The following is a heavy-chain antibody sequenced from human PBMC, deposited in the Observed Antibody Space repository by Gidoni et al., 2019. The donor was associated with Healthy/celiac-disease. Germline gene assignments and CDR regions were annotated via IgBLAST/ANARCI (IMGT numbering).Heavy chain of an antibody. V-gene: IGHV3-53*01. J-gene: IGHJ4*02. D-gene: IGHD3-16*01. CDR3: ARDFRGSYFDY. CDR1: GFTVSSNY. Sequence: EVQLVESGGGLIQPGGSLRLSCSASGFTVSSNYMSWVRQAPGKGLEWVSVIYSGGSTYYADSVKGRFTISRDNSKNTLYLQINSLRAEDTAVYYCARDFRGSYFDYWGQGTLVTVSS. CDR2: IYSGGST.